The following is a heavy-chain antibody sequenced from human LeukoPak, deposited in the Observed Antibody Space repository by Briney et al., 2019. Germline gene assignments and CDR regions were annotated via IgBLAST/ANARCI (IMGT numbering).Heavy chain of an antibody. CDR1: GYSFTTYW. CDR2: IYPGDSDT. V-gene: IGHV5-51*03. D-gene: IGHD3-9*01. Sequence: GESLKISCKIYGYSFTTYWIGWVRQMPGKGLEWMGIIYPGDSDTRYSPSFQGQVTTSADKSISTAYLQWSSLKASDTAMYYFSRALYYDILTGYYPSRYFDYWGQGTLVTVSS. CDR3: SRALYYDILTGYYPSRYFDY. J-gene: IGHJ4*02.